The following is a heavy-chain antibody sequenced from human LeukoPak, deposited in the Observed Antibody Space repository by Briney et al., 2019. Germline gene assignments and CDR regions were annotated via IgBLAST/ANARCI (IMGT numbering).Heavy chain of an antibody. D-gene: IGHD3-10*01. J-gene: IGHJ6*03. CDR1: EFSVGSNY. CDR3: ARVLSGRGSLYDYYYYMDV. V-gene: IGHV3-30*03. CDR2: LSYDGNNK. Sequence: GGSLRLSCAASEFSVGSNYMTWVRQAPGKGLQWVAVLSYDGNNKYYTDSVKGRFTISRDNSKKTLYLQMNSLRAEDTAVYYCARVLSGRGSLYDYYYYMDVWGKGTTVTISS.